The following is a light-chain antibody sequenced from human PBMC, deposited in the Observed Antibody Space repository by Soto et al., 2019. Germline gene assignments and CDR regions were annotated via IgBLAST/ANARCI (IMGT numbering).Light chain of an antibody. CDR3: CSYVGNSIPL. CDR2: EGN. CDR1: SSDIGSFNL. Sequence: QSVLTQPASVSGSPGQSITISCTGTSSDIGSFNLVSWYQHHPGKAPKLIIYEGNTRPSRVSNRFSGSKSGNTASLTISGLQAEDEADYYCCSYVGNSIPLFGGGTKLTVL. J-gene: IGLJ2*01. V-gene: IGLV2-23*01.